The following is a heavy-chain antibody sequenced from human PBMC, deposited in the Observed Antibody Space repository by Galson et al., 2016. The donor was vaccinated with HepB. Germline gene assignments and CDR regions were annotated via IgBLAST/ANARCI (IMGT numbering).Heavy chain of an antibody. J-gene: IGHJ4*02. Sequence: SLRLSCAASGFTFSTSDMHWVRQATGKGLEWVSTIGIVGDTYYPGSVRGRSTISRENAKNSLYLQMNSLRVEDTAMYYCAMGAYDRIDFWGQGTLVTVSS. V-gene: IGHV3-13*01. D-gene: IGHD5-12*01. CDR1: GFTFSTSD. CDR3: AMGAYDRIDF. CDR2: IGIVGDT.